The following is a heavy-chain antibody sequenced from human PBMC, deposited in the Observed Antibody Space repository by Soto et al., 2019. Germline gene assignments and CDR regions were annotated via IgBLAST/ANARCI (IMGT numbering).Heavy chain of an antibody. D-gene: IGHD1-26*01. Sequence: GGSLRLSCAASGFTFSSYGMHWVRQAPGKGLEWVAVISYDGSNKYYADSVKGRFTISRDNSKNTLYLQMNSLRAEDTAVYYCVLPGIVGAFDYWGQGTLVTVSS. V-gene: IGHV3-30*03. CDR2: ISYDGSNK. CDR1: GFTFSSYG. J-gene: IGHJ4*02. CDR3: VLPGIVGAFDY.